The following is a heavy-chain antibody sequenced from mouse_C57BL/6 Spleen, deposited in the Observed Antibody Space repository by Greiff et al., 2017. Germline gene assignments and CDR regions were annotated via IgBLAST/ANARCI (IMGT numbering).Heavy chain of an antibody. V-gene: IGHV5-4*01. CDR1: GFTFSSYA. D-gene: IGHD2-1*01. Sequence: EVHLVESGGGLVKPGGSLKLSCAASGFTFSSYAMSWVRQTPEKRLEWVATISDGGSYTYYPANVKGRFTISSDHANNNLYLHMSHLKSEDTARYYCARAVIYYGNFDYWGQGTTLTVSS. CDR3: ARAVIYYGNFDY. CDR2: ISDGGSYT. J-gene: IGHJ2*01.